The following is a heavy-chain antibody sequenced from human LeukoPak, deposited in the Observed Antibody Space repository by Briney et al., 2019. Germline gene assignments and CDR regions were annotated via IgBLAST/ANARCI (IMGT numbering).Heavy chain of an antibody. CDR1: GFTFSSYG. D-gene: IGHD5-24*01. J-gene: IGHJ4*02. V-gene: IGHV3-23*01. Sequence: GGSLRLSCAASGFTFSSYGMHWVRQAPGKGLEWVSAISGSGGSTYYADSVKGRFTISRDNSKNTLYLQMNSLRAEDTAVYYCAKDSYRDGYNPCDYWGQGTLVTVSS. CDR3: AKDSYRDGYNPCDY. CDR2: ISGSGGST.